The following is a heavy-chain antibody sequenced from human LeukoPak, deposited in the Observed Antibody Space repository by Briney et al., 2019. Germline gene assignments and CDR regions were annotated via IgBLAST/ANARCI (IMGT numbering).Heavy chain of an antibody. Sequence: SQTLSLTCAISGDSVSSNSVTWNWIRQSPSRGLEWLGRTYYRSTWYNDYAVSVRGRITVNPDTSKNQFSLKLSSVTAADTAVYYCAREMVRGVSLDAFDIWGQGTMVTVSS. CDR2: TYYRSTWYN. D-gene: IGHD3-10*01. CDR1: GDSVSSNSVT. CDR3: AREMVRGVSLDAFDI. J-gene: IGHJ3*02. V-gene: IGHV6-1*01.